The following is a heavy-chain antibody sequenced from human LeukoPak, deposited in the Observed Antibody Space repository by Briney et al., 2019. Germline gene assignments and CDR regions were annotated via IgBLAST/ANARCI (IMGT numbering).Heavy chain of an antibody. J-gene: IGHJ4*02. D-gene: IGHD3-9*01. Sequence: GGSLRLSCAASGFTFSSYWMSWVRQAPGKGLEWVANIKQDGSEKYYVDSVKGRFTISRDNSKNTLYLQMNSLRAEDTAVYYCAKVHMIRLDWLFTTIDYWGQGTLVTVSS. V-gene: IGHV3-7*01. CDR2: IKQDGSEK. CDR3: AKVHMIRLDWLFTTIDY. CDR1: GFTFSSYW.